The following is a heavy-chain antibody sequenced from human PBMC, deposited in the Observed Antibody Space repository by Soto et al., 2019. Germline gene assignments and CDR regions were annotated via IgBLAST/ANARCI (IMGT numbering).Heavy chain of an antibody. CDR1: GVNVDDYG. CDR3: ARDVDADFRTDFDY. CDR2: IYWKGGNR. Sequence: PLRLSCTMAGVNVDDYGMSRVRHVPGKGLEWVSGIYWKGGNRHYAASARGRFTISRDNAENSVYLEMESLRDEDTALYYCARDVDADFRTDFDYWGRGTLVTVSS. V-gene: IGHV3-20*04. D-gene: IGHD4-17*01. J-gene: IGHJ4*02.